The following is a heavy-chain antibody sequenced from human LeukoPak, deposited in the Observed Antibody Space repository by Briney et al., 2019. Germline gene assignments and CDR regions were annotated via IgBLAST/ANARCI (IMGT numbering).Heavy chain of an antibody. CDR3: ARDLLWQWLAFDP. Sequence: ASVKVSCKTSGYSFTGYYMQWVRQAPGQGLEWMGWINPNSGVSNYAQKFQGRVTMTRDTSISTVYMELSRLRSDDTAVYYCARDLLWQWLAFDPWGQGTLVTVSS. CDR2: INPNSGVS. CDR1: GYSFTGYY. J-gene: IGHJ5*02. V-gene: IGHV1-2*02. D-gene: IGHD6-19*01.